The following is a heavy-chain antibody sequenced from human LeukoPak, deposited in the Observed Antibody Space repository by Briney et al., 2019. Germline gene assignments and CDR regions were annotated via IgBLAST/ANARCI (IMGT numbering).Heavy chain of an antibody. CDR2: INRDGSQK. CDR1: GFSLSAYW. V-gene: IGHV3-7*01. Sequence: GGSLRLSCAASGFSLSAYWMTWVRQAPGKGLEWVANINRDGSQKNHVDSVKGRFTISRDNAKNSLYLQMNSLTAEDTAVYYCASYQYRPFDPWGQGTLVTVSS. D-gene: IGHD2/OR15-2a*01. J-gene: IGHJ5*02. CDR3: ASYQYRPFDP.